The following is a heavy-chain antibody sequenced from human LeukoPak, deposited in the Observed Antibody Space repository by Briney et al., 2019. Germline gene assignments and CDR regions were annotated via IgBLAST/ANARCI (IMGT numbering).Heavy chain of an antibody. J-gene: IGHJ4*02. D-gene: IGHD3-3*01. CDR1: GLRFRNYG. V-gene: IGHV3-33*01. CDR2: IWYDGSNQ. CDR3: ASHDFWSGAIQYYFDY. Sequence: GRSLRLSCAASGLRFRNYGMHWVRQAPGKGLEWVAVIWYDGSNQYYVDSVKGRFTVSRDNAKNTLYLQMNSLRAEDTAVYYCASHDFWSGAIQYYFDYWGQGTLVTVSS.